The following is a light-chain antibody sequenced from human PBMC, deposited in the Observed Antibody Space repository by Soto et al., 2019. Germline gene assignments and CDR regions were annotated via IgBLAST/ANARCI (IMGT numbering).Light chain of an antibody. CDR1: SSDVGGYNY. CDR2: EVS. CDR3: SSYAGSNNFV. V-gene: IGLV2-8*01. Sequence: VLTQPPSASGSPGQSVTISCTGTSSDVGGYNYVSWYQQHPGKAPKLMIYEVSKRPSGVPDRFSGSKSGNTASLTVSGLQAEDEADYYCSSYAGSNNFVFGTGTKVTVL. J-gene: IGLJ1*01.